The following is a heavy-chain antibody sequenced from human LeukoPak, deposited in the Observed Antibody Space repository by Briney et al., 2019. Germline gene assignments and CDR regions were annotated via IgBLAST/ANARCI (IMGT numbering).Heavy chain of an antibody. D-gene: IGHD3-22*01. CDR2: ISVSGNT. J-gene: IGHJ4*02. Sequence: GGSLRLSCAASGFTLSTYAMSWVRQGPGKGLEWVSAISVSGNTYHADSVKGRFTISRDNAKNSLYLQMNSLRAEDTAVYYCARESGEDYYDSSGYYLFSNWGQGTLVTVSS. CDR1: GFTLSTYA. V-gene: IGHV3-69-1*02. CDR3: ARESGEDYYDSSGYYLFSN.